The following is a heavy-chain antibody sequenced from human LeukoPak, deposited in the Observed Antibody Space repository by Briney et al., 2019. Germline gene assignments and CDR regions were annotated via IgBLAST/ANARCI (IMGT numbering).Heavy chain of an antibody. CDR2: ISSSSSYI. CDR1: GFTFSSYS. J-gene: IGHJ5*02. CDR3: ASGELLPNRFDP. Sequence: PGGSLRLSCAASGFTFSSYSMNWVRQAPGKGLEWVSSISSSSSYIYYADSVKGRFTISRDNAKNSLYLQMNSLRAEYTAVYYCASGELLPNRFDPWGQGTLVTVSS. V-gene: IGHV3-21*01. D-gene: IGHD1-26*01.